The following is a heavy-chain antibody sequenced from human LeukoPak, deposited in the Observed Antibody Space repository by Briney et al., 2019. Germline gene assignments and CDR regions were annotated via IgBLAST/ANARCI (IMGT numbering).Heavy chain of an antibody. V-gene: IGHV3-21*01. CDR2: ISSSSSYI. CDR1: GFTFSSHS. CDR3: ARRGEKVDTAYNWFDP. Sequence: GGSLRLSCAASGFTFSSHSMNWVRQAPGKGLEWVSSISSSSSYIYYADSVKGRFTISRDNAKNSLYLQMNSLRAEDTAVYYCARRGEKVDTAYNWFDPWGQGTLVTVSS. D-gene: IGHD5-18*01. J-gene: IGHJ5*02.